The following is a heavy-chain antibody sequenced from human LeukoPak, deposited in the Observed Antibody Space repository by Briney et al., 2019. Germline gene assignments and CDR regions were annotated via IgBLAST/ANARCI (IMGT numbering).Heavy chain of an antibody. J-gene: IGHJ3*02. CDR3: ARRSPNVGATGAFDI. V-gene: IGHV5-51*01. CDR2: IYPGDSDT. Sequence: RPGESLKISCKGSGYSFTSYWIGWVRQMPGKGLEWMGIIYPGDSDTRYSPSFQGQVTISADKSISTAYLQWSSLKASDTAMYYCARRSPNVGATGAFDIWGQGTMVTVSS. D-gene: IGHD1-26*01. CDR1: GYSFTSYW.